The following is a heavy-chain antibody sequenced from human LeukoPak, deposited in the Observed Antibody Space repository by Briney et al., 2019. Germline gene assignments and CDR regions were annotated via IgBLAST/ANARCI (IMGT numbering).Heavy chain of an antibody. V-gene: IGHV1-46*01. D-gene: IGHD2-21*02. CDR2: INPSGGST. Sequence: GASVKVSCKASGYTFTSYYMHWVRQAPGQGLEWMGIINPSGGSTSYAQKFQGRVTMTRDTSTSTVYMELSSLRSEDTAVYYCARGNRLVVTAPSPFDYWGQGTLVTVSS. CDR3: ARGNRLVVTAPSPFDY. CDR1: GYTFTSYY. J-gene: IGHJ4*02.